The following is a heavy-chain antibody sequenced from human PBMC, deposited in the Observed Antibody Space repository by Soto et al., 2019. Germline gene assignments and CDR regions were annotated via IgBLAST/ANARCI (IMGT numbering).Heavy chain of an antibody. CDR1: GYTFTSTY. CDR3: ARDPSHRDTYWWLDA. Sequence: QVQLVQSGAEVKKPGASVKVSCKASGYTFTSTYMHWVRQAPGQGLEWMGVIDPNGGRTIYAEKSQGRVTMTRDTSTATDYMELSSLRSEDTAMYYCARDPSHRDTYWWLDAWGQGTLVTVSS. CDR2: IDPNGGRT. D-gene: IGHD5-18*01. J-gene: IGHJ5*02. V-gene: IGHV1-46*01.